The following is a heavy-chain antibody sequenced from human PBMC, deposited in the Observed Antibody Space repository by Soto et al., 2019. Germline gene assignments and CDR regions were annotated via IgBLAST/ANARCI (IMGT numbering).Heavy chain of an antibody. J-gene: IGHJ4*02. V-gene: IGHV3-33*01. D-gene: IGHD3-16*01. CDR1: GFTFSSYA. CDR2: IWYDGSNT. Sequence: GGSLRLSCAASGFTFSSYAMHWVRQAPGKGLEWVGFIWYDGSNTFYAESVKGRFTISRDNSKNTVYLQINALRAEDTAVYYCARDFRMLIVAPRYWGQGTLVTVSS. CDR3: ARDFRMLIVAPRY.